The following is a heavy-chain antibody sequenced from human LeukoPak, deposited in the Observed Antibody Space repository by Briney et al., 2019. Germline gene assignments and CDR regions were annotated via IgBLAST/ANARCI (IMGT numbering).Heavy chain of an antibody. V-gene: IGHV4-39*07. CDR3: ARDIPAPGGVWFEDRKGADY. Sequence: PSETLSLTCTVSGGSISSSSYYWGWIRQPPGKGLEWIGSIYYSVSTYYNPSLKSRVTISVDTSKNQFSLKLSTVTAADTAVYYCARDIPAPGGVWFEDRKGADYWGQGTLVTVSS. J-gene: IGHJ4*02. D-gene: IGHD3-10*01. CDR2: IYYSVST. CDR1: GGSISSSSYY.